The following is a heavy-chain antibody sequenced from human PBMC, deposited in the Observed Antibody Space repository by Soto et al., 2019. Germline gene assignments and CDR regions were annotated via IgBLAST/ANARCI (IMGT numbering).Heavy chain of an antibody. V-gene: IGHV3-23*01. Sequence: GGSLRLSCAAPGFSFNINSMSWVRQAPGKGLEWVAGIIGSGDSAYYADSVKGRFTISRDNSKNTLYLQMNSLRAGDTAIYYCAKDRGTTTVTFDAFQHWGQGTLVTVSS. J-gene: IGHJ1*01. CDR2: IIGSGDSA. CDR1: GFSFNINS. D-gene: IGHD4-17*01. CDR3: AKDRGTTTVTFDAFQH.